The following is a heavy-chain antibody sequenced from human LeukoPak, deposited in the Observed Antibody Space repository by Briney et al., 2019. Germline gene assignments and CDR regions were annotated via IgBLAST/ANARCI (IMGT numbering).Heavy chain of an antibody. CDR1: GGTFSSYA. Sequence: SVKVSCMASGGTFSSYAISWVRQAPGQGLEWMGGIIPIFGTANYAQKFQGRVTITADESTSTAYMELSSLRSEDTAVYYCARDPTYYYDSSGYYHGGWGQGTLVTVSS. CDR2: IIPIFGTA. CDR3: ARDPTYYYDSSGYYHGG. J-gene: IGHJ4*02. V-gene: IGHV1-69*13. D-gene: IGHD3-22*01.